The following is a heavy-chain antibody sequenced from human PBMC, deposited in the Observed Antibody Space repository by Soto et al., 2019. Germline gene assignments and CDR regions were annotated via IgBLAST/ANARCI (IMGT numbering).Heavy chain of an antibody. V-gene: IGHV4-59*08. J-gene: IGHJ6*02. CDR3: ARRSLTGYGSGSHIYGMDV. CDR1: GGSISSYY. CDR2: IYYSGST. D-gene: IGHD3-10*01. Sequence: ETLSLTCTVSGGSISSYYWSWIRQPPGKGLEWIGYIYYSGSTNYNPSLKSRVTISVDTSKNQFSLKLSSVTAADTAVYYCARRSLTGYGSGSHIYGMDVWGQGTTVTVSS.